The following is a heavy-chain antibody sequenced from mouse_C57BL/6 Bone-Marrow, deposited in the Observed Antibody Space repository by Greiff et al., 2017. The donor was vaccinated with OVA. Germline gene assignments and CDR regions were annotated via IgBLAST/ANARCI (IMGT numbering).Heavy chain of an antibody. CDR2: INPGSGGT. CDR3: ARWLLRLYYAMDY. CDR1: GYAFTNYL. Sequence: VQLQQSGAELVRPGTSVTVSCKASGYAFTNYLIEWVKQRPGQGLEWIGVINPGSGGTNYNEKFKGKATLTADKSSSTAYMQLSSLTSEDSAVYFCARWLLRLYYAMDYWGQGTSVTVSS. J-gene: IGHJ4*01. D-gene: IGHD2-3*01. V-gene: IGHV1-54*01.